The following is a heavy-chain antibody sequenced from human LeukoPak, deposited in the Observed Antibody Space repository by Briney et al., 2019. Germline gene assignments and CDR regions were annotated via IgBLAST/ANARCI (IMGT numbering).Heavy chain of an antibody. Sequence: GGSLRLSCAASGFTFMMYGMTWVRQAPGKGLEWVSGISGGGGSANYADSVKGRFTISRDNSKNTVYLQMSSLIAEDTALYYCARRSCSTTTCYSWPAQYYYMDVWGKGTSVTVSS. V-gene: IGHV3-23*01. D-gene: IGHD2-2*01. J-gene: IGHJ6*03. CDR2: ISGGGGSA. CDR3: ARRSCSTTTCYSWPAQYYYMDV. CDR1: GFTFMMYG.